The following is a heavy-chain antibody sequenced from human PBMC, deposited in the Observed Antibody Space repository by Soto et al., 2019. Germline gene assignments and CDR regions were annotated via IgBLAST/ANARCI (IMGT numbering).Heavy chain of an antibody. J-gene: IGHJ4*02. V-gene: IGHV3-33*01. CDR3: ARDKGARVAGTFGY. CDR2: IWYDGSNK. CDR1: GFTFSSYG. D-gene: IGHD6-19*01. Sequence: PGGSLRLSCAASGFTFSSYGMHWVRQAPGKGLEWVAVIWYDGSNKYYADSVKGRFTISRDNSKNTLYLQMNSLRAEDTAVYYCARDKGARVAGTFGYWGQGTLVTVSS.